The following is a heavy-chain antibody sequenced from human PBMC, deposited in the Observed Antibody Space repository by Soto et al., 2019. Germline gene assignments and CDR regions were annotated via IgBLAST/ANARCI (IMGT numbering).Heavy chain of an antibody. CDR1: GFTFTMCS. J-gene: IGHJ4*02. CDR3: ARESEDLASNFDY. Sequence: GSLRLSGAASGFTFTMCSMNWVRQAPGKGLEWVSSISSTTNYIYYGDSMKGRFTISRDNAKNSLYLEMNSLRAEDTAVYYCARESEDLASNFDYWGQGNLVTVSS. CDR2: ISSTTNYI. V-gene: IGHV3-21*06.